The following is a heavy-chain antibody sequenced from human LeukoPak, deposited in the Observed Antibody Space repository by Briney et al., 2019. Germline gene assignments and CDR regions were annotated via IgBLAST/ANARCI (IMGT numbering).Heavy chain of an antibody. CDR3: AREFYSSSRYWFDP. V-gene: IGHV7-4-1*02. CDR1: GYTFTSYA. Sequence: GASVKVSCKASGYTFTSYAMNWVRQAPGQGLEWMGWIITNTGNPTYAQGFTGRFVFSLDTSVSTAYLQISSLKAEDTAVYYCAREFYSSSRYWFDPWGQGTLVTVSS. J-gene: IGHJ5*02. D-gene: IGHD6-13*01. CDR2: IITNTGNP.